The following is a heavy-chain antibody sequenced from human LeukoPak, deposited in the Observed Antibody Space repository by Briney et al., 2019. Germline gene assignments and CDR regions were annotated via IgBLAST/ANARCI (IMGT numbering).Heavy chain of an antibody. Sequence: SETLSLTCAVWGHPFRGYYWRWIRQPPGKGLEWIGEINRSWSTNYNPSLTRRGTLSVGTTNNHFSLKLDSVATGDPAVSYCARVVLAISDYWGQGTLVTVSA. CDR3: ARVVLAISDY. CDR1: GHPFRGYY. D-gene: IGHD2-15*01. J-gene: IGHJ4*02. CDR2: INRSWST. V-gene: IGHV4-34*01.